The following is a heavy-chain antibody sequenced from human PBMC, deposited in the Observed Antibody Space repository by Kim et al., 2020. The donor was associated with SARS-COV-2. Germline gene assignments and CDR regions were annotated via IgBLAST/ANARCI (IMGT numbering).Heavy chain of an antibody. CDR1: GGTFSSYA. V-gene: IGHV1-69*13. Sequence: SVKVSCKASGGTFSSYAISWVRQAPGQGLEWMGGIIPIFGTANYAQKFQGRVTITADESTSTAYMELSSLRSEDTAVYYCARVRSGRYYYYYGMDVWGQGTTVTVSS. CDR2: IIPIFGTA. CDR3: ARVRSGRYYYYYGMDV. D-gene: IGHD3-3*01. J-gene: IGHJ6*02.